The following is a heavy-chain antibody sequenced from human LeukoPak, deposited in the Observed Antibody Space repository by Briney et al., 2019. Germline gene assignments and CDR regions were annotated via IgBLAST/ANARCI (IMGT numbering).Heavy chain of an antibody. CDR1: GGSISSGGYS. CDR2: IYHSGST. J-gene: IGHJ3*02. CDR3: ARGPYYYDSSGYYVLSYAFDI. D-gene: IGHD3-22*01. Sequence: SETLSLTCAVSGGSISSGGYSWSWIRQPPGKGLEWIGYIYHSGSTYYNPSLKSRVTISVDRSKNQFSLKLSSVTAADTAVYYCARGPYYYDSSGYYVLSYAFDIWGQGTMVTVSS. V-gene: IGHV4-30-2*01.